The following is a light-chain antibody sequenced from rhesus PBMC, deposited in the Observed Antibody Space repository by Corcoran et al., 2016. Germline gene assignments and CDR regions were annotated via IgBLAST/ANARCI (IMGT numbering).Light chain of an antibody. V-gene: IGKV1-25*01. J-gene: IGKJ2*01. CDR1: QGISKY. Sequence: DIQMTQSPSSLSASVGDTVTITCQASQGISKYLAWYQQKPGKVPKLLIYDASTLQSGVPSRFSGHGSGTVFTLTISSLQPEDFATYYCQQHNSYPYSFGQGTKVEIK. CDR3: QQHNSYPYS. CDR2: DAS.